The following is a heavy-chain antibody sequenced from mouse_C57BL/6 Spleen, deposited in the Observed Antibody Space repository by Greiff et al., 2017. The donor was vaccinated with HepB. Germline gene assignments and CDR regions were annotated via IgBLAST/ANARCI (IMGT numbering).Heavy chain of an antibody. V-gene: IGHV5-9-1*02. J-gene: IGHJ4*01. CDR3: TREGSNYVAMDY. CDR2: ISSGGDYI. CDR1: GFTFSSYA. D-gene: IGHD2-5*01. Sequence: EVKLVESGEGLVKPGGSLKLSCAASGFTFSSYAMSWVRQTPEKRLEWVAYISSGGDYIYYADTVKGRFTISRDNARNTLYLQMSSLKSEDTAMYYCTREGSNYVAMDYWGQVTSVTVSS.